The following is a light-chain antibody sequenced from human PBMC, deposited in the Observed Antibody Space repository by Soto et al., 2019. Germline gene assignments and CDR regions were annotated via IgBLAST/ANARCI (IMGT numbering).Light chain of an antibody. CDR3: CSYAGTYTWV. CDR2: DVS. V-gene: IGLV2-11*01. Sequence: QSVLTQPRSVSGSPGQSVTFSCTGTSSDVGGWNYVSGYQQHPGNAPKLMIYDVSKRPSGVPDRFSATKSGNTASLTISGLQAEDEADYYCCSYAGTYTWVFGGGTKLTVL. CDR1: SSDVGGWNY. J-gene: IGLJ3*02.